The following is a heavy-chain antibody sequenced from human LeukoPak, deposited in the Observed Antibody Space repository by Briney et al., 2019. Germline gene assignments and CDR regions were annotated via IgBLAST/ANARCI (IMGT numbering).Heavy chain of an antibody. D-gene: IGHD3-10*01. CDR3: AGSFGDVKNF. V-gene: IGHV3-7*01. CDR1: GFTFSSYP. Sequence: GGTLRLSCATSGFTFSSYPMSWVRQAPGRGPEWVAHIKPDGSEKYYVDSVKGRFIISRDDARNSLSLQMNSLRAEDTAVYYCAGSFGDVKNFWGQGTLVTVSS. CDR2: IKPDGSEK. J-gene: IGHJ4*01.